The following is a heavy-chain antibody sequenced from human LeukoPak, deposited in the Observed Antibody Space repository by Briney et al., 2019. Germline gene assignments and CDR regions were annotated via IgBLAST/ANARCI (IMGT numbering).Heavy chain of an antibody. D-gene: IGHD2-15*01. CDR2: MNPNSGNT. CDR3: ARGGRIRYYYYYMDV. J-gene: IGHJ6*03. CDR1: GYTFTSYD. Sequence: GSVKVSCKASGYTFTSYDINWVRQATGQGLGWMGWMNPNSGNTGYAQKFQGRVTMTRNTSISTAYMELSSLRSEDTAVYYCARGGRIRYYYYYMDVWGKGTTVTISS. V-gene: IGHV1-8*01.